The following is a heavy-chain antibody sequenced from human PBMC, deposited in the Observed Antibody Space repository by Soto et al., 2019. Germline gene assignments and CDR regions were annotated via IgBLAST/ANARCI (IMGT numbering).Heavy chain of an antibody. CDR1: GFTFGDYA. CDR2: ISGGGGST. Sequence: GGSLRLSCTGSGFTFGDYAVTWFRQAPGKGLEWVSGISGGGGSTYYADSVKGRFTISRDNSNNTLYLQMNSLRAEDTAVYYCAKDPTSYDSSAQFDSWGQGTLVTVSS. D-gene: IGHD3-22*01. CDR3: AKDPTSYDSSAQFDS. V-gene: IGHV3-23*01. J-gene: IGHJ4*02.